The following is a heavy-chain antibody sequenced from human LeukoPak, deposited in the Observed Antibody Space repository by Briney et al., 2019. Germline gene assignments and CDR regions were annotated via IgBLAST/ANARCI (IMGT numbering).Heavy chain of an antibody. J-gene: IGHJ4*02. Sequence: PGGSLRLSCAASGFTFSNFWMNWVRQAPGKGLEWVAHINQDGSEKYYVDSVKGRFTISRDNAKNSLYLQMNSLRAEDTSVYYCARDHEGSGIYFDYWGQGTLVTVSS. CDR1: GFTFSNFW. V-gene: IGHV3-7*01. CDR2: INQDGSEK. CDR3: ARDHEGSGIYFDY. D-gene: IGHD6-13*01.